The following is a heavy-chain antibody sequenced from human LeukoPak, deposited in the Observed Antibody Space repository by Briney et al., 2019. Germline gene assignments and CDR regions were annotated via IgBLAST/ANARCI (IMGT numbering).Heavy chain of an antibody. CDR3: ARDYNYYYHSGTYIARKSYGMDV. V-gene: IGHV3-53*01. D-gene: IGHD3-10*01. CDR2: NYSDGTT. Sequence: GGSLGLSCEASGFTVGGIYMSWVRQAPGRGLEWVSINYSDGTTNCAESVKGRFTISRDDSKNTLYLQMIHLRAEDTAVYYCARDYNYYYHSGTYIARKSYGMDVWGKGTTVIVSS. J-gene: IGHJ6*04. CDR1: GFTVGGIY.